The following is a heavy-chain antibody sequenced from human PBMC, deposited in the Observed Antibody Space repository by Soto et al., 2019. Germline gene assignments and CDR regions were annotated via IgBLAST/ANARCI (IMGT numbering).Heavy chain of an antibody. J-gene: IGHJ4*02. D-gene: IGHD3-22*01. CDR2: IYYSGST. CDR3: ARLLQITMRVVIFDS. CDR1: EGSSGSISER. Sequence: PSETLCLSCTVVEGSSGSISERGIRNRKPPGKGLEWIGSIYYSGSTYYNPPLKSRLTTSVDTSKSQSSLRVSSVTAADTAVYYCARLLQITMRVVIFDSWGQGTLVTVSS. V-gene: IGHV4-39*01.